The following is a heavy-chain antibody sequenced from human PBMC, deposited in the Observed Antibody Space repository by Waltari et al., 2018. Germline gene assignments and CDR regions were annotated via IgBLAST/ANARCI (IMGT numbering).Heavy chain of an antibody. CDR1: GGSISSYY. CDR2: IYTSGST. Sequence: QVQLQESGPGLVKPSETLSLTCTVSGGSISSYYWSWIRQPPGKGLEWIGYIYTSGSTTYNPSLKSRVTISVDTSKNQFSLKLSSVTAADTAVYYCARGGFWGRVDYWGQGTLVTVSS. CDR3: ARGGFWGRVDY. D-gene: IGHD3-16*01. J-gene: IGHJ4*02. V-gene: IGHV4-4*09.